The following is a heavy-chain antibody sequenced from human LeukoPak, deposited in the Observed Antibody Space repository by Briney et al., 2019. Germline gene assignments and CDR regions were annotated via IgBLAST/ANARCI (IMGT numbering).Heavy chain of an antibody. Sequence: GGSLRLSCAASGFTFSSYAMSWVRQAPGKGLEWVSFISTSSSYIYYADSVKGRFTISRHNAKKSLYLQMNSLRAEDTAVYYCARDNYGSGSYSWSKRLDYWGQGTLVTVSS. D-gene: IGHD3-10*01. V-gene: IGHV3-21*01. CDR2: ISTSSSYI. CDR3: ARDNYGSGSYSWSKRLDY. CDR1: GFTFSSYA. J-gene: IGHJ4*02.